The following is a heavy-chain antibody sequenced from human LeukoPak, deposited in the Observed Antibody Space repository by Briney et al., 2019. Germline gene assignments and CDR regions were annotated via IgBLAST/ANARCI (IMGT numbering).Heavy chain of an antibody. CDR3: AKGIDSRSPFDY. J-gene: IGHJ4*02. Sequence: GGSLRLSCAASGVTFSSYAMSWVRQAPGKGLEWVSAINGNGGSTYYTDSVKGRFVISRDNSKNTLYLQMNSLRAEDTAVYYCAKGIDSRSPFDYWGQGTLVTVSS. V-gene: IGHV3-23*01. CDR2: INGNGGST. D-gene: IGHD6-6*01. CDR1: GVTFSSYA.